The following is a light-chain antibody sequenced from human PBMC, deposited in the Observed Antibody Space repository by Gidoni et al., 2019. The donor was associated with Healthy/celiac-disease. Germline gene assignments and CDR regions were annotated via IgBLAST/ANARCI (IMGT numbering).Light chain of an antibody. J-gene: IGKJ2*01. Sequence: DIAMTQSPESLAVSLGERATINCKSSQSVLYSSNNKNYLAWYQQKPGQPPKLLIYWASTRESGVPDRFSGSGSGTDFTLTISSLQAEDVAVYYCQQYYSTPYTFGQGTKLEIK. CDR1: QSVLYSSNNKNY. CDR2: WAS. V-gene: IGKV4-1*01. CDR3: QQYYSTPYT.